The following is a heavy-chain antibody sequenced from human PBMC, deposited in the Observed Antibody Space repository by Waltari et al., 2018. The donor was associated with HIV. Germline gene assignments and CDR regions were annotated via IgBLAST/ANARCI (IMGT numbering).Heavy chain of an antibody. Sequence: QVQLQQWGAGLLKPSETLSLTCAVYGGSFSGYYWSWIRQPPGKGLEWIGEINHSGSTNHNPSLKSRVTISVDTSKNQFSLKLSSVTAADTAVYYCARGQRDYGDSNPEYYYDSSGYYGFDYWGQGTLVTVSS. D-gene: IGHD3-22*01. CDR2: INHSGST. CDR1: GGSFSGYY. CDR3: ARGQRDYGDSNPEYYYDSSGYYGFDY. V-gene: IGHV4-34*01. J-gene: IGHJ4*02.